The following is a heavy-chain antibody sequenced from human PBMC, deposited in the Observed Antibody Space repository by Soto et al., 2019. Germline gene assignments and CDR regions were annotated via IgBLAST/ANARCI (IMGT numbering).Heavy chain of an antibody. CDR2: IYYSGST. D-gene: IGHD4-17*01. V-gene: IGHV4-59*01. J-gene: IGHJ6*02. CDR3: ARGGIDGDYYYYYGMDV. Sequence: SETLSLTCTVSGGSISSDYWSWIRQPPGKGLEWIGYIYYSGSTNYNPSLKSRVTISVDTSKNQFSLKLSSVTAADTAVYYCARGGIDGDYYYYYGMDVWGHGTTVTVSS. CDR1: GGSISSDY.